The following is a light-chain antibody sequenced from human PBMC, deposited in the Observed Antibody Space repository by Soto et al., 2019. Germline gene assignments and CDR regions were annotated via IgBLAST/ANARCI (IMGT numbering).Light chain of an antibody. J-gene: IGKJ5*01. V-gene: IGKV1-39*01. CDR1: RSISTY. CDR2: DAS. CDR3: QQSYSTPIT. Sequence: DIQMTQSPSSLSASVGDRVTITCRASRSISTYLNWFQQRPGKAPKVLIYDASSLQSGVPSRFSGSGSGTDFTLTISSLQPEDFATYYCQQSYSTPITFGQGPRMEIK.